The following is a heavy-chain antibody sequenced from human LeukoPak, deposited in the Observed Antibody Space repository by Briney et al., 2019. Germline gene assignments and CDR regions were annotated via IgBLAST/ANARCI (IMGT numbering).Heavy chain of an antibody. CDR3: ARTHYDILTGYPQSRYYYYYMDV. CDR2: ISAYNGNT. Sequence: ASVKVSCKASGYTFTSYGISWVRQAPGQGLEWMGWISAYNGNTNYAQKLQGRVTMTRNTSISTAYMELSSLRSEDTAVYYCARTHYDILTGYPQSRYYYYYMDVWGKGTTVTVSS. V-gene: IGHV1-18*01. CDR1: GYTFTSYG. J-gene: IGHJ6*03. D-gene: IGHD3-9*01.